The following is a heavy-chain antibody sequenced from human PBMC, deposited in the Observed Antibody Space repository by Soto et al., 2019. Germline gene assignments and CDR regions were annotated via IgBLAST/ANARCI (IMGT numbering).Heavy chain of an antibody. J-gene: IGHJ6*02. CDR3: ARDRRGRADGFIYYYGMEV. CDR1: GESVGRGTNY. D-gene: IGHD4-17*01. V-gene: IGHV4-61*01. Sequence: QVHLQESGPGLVKPSGTLSLICSVSGESVGRGTNYWSWVRQAPGRGLEWIGYIFDAATTNYSPSFASRVSISLDEAKNQVSLKLTSVTAADTSIYYCARDRRGRADGFIYYYGMEVWGQGTSVTVSS. CDR2: IFDAATT.